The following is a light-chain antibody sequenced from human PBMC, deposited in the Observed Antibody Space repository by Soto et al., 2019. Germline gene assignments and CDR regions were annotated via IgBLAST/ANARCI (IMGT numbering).Light chain of an antibody. V-gene: IGKV3-20*01. Sequence: LVLSHAPCTLWASAFDIATLSFRASQSISSGNLAWYQQKPGQAPRLLVYGASSRATGIQDRFSGSGSGTDFTLTISTLEPEDVAVYYFQQYGSSATVNFGPGTKVEIK. CDR1: QSISSGN. J-gene: IGKJ2*01. CDR3: QQYGSSATVN. CDR2: GAS.